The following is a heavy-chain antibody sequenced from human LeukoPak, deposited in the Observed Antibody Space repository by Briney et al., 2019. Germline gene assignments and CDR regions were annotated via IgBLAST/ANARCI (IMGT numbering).Heavy chain of an antibody. CDR2: INPNSGGT. Sequence: GASVKVSCKASGYTFTCYYMHWVRQAPGQGLEWMGWINPNSGGTNYAQKFQGRVTMTRDTSISTAYMELSRLRSDDTAVYYCARAGFGYYDSSGPHDAFDIWGQGTMVTVSS. J-gene: IGHJ3*02. CDR1: GYTFTCYY. CDR3: ARAGFGYYDSSGPHDAFDI. D-gene: IGHD3-22*01. V-gene: IGHV1-2*02.